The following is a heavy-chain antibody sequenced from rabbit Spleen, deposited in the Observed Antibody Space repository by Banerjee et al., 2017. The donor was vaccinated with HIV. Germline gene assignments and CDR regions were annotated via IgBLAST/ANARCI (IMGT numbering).Heavy chain of an antibody. CDR1: GFSFSSTYF. CDR3: ARDPFAGYAGNGYALNL. J-gene: IGHJ4*01. D-gene: IGHD4-2*01. Sequence: QSLEESGGDLVKPGASLTLTCTASGFSFSSTYFMCWVRQAPGKGLEWIACIDAGNTGATYYAYWAKGRFTISETSSTTVTLQMTSLTAADTATYFCARDPFAGYAGNGYALNLWGQGTLVTVS. V-gene: IGHV1S40*01. CDR2: IDAGNTGAT.